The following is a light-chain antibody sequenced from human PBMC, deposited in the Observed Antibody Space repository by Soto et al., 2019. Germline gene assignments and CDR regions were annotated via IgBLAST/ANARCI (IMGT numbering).Light chain of an antibody. Sequence: EIVLTQSPGTLSLSPGERATLSCRVSQSITSNFLAWYQQKPGQAPRLLIYGASTRAAGVPDRFSGSGSGPDFTLTITRLEPEDFAVYYCQQYGRSPLMYTFGQGTKLGVK. CDR2: GAS. CDR1: QSITSNF. J-gene: IGKJ2*01. CDR3: QQYGRSPLMYT. V-gene: IGKV3-20*01.